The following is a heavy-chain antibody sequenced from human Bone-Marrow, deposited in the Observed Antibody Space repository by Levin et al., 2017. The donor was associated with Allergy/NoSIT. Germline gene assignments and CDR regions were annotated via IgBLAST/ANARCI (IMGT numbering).Heavy chain of an antibody. D-gene: IGHD5-24*01. CDR1: GFTFSNYA. V-gene: IGHV3-23*01. J-gene: IGHJ5*01. CDR3: AKDISRDGYNFGVLSVDS. Sequence: QAGGSLRLSCVVSGFTFSNYAMSWVRQTPGKGLEWVSAVSGSGTHTYYADSVEGRFTICRDNSKNTLYLQLNSLRAEDAAVYYCAKDISRDGYNFGVLSVDSWGHGTLVTVSS. CDR2: VSGSGTHT.